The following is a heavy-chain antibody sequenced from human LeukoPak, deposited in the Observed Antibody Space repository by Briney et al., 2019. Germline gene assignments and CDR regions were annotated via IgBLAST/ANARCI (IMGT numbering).Heavy chain of an antibody. CDR1: EFSFTSHG. CDR3: ADIPNSFVPDY. CDR2: EQKDGSYK. Sequence: GGSLRLSCATSEFSFTSHGMHWARQAPGKGLEWVAFEQKDGSYKKYADSVKGRFTISRDNSKNTLYLQMNSLRVEDTAVYYCADIPNSFVPDYWGQGSLVTVSS. D-gene: IGHD3-16*01. J-gene: IGHJ4*02. V-gene: IGHV3-30*02.